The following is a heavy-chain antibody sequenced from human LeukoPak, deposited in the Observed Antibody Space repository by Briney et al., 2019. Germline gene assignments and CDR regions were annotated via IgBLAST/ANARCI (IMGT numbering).Heavy chain of an antibody. CDR2: ISWISGSI. Sequence: GGSLRLSCAASGFTFDDYAMHWVRQAPGKGLEWVSGISWISGSIGYADSVKGRFTISRDNAKNSLYLQMNSLRAEDTALYYCAKDREAYGSYGPPDFDYWGQGTLVTVSS. D-gene: IGHD5-18*01. CDR3: AKDREAYGSYGPPDFDY. CDR1: GFTFDDYA. V-gene: IGHV3-9*01. J-gene: IGHJ4*02.